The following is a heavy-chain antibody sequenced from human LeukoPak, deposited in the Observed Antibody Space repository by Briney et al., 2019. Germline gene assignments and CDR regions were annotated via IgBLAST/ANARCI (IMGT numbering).Heavy chain of an antibody. CDR2: IYSGGTT. J-gene: IGHJ3*02. CDR3: ARPRGSSGAFDI. D-gene: IGHD6-19*01. V-gene: IGHV3-53*01. Sequence: GGSLRLSCAATGFTVSSNYMSWVRQAPGTGLEWVSLIYSGGTTYYADSVKGRFTLSRDNSKNTLYLQMNSLRADDTAVYYCARPRGSSGAFDIWGQGTMVTVSS. CDR1: GFTVSSNY.